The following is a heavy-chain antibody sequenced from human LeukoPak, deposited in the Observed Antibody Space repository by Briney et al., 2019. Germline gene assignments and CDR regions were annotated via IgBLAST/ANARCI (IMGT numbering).Heavy chain of an antibody. CDR2: ISSSSSYI. CDR1: GFTFSSYS. V-gene: IGHV3-21*01. Sequence: GGSLRLPCAASGFTFSSYSMNWVRQAPGKGLEWVSSISSSSSYIYYADSVKGRFTISRDNAKNSLYLQMNSLRAEDTAVYYCARDNYGDSIIDYWGQGTLVTVSS. CDR3: ARDNYGDSIIDY. D-gene: IGHD4-17*01. J-gene: IGHJ4*02.